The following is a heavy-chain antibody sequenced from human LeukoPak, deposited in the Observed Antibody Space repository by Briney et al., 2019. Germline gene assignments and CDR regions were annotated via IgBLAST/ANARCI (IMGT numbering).Heavy chain of an antibody. CDR3: ASYSSGWYRDRNYFDY. CDR1: GFTFSSYW. CDR2: INSDGSST. D-gene: IGHD6-19*01. J-gene: IGHJ4*02. V-gene: IGHV3-74*01. Sequence: PGGSLRLSCAASGFTFSSYWMHWVRQAPGKGLVWVSRINSDGSSTSYADSVKGRFNISRDNVKNTLYLQMNSLRAEDTAVYYCASYSSGWYRDRNYFDYWGQGTLVTVSS.